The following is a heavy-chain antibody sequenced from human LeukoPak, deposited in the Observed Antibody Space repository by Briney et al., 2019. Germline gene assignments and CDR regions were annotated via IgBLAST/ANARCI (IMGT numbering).Heavy chain of an antibody. J-gene: IGHJ6*03. Sequence: PGGSLRLSCAASGFTFSSYSMNWVRQAPGKGLEWVSSISSSSSYIYYADSVKGRFTISRDNAKNSLYLQMNSLRAEDTAVYYCARGGPTGEDYYYYMDVWGKGTTVTVSS. CDR1: GFTFSSYS. CDR3: ARGGPTGEDYYYYMDV. D-gene: IGHD2-21*01. CDR2: ISSSSSYI. V-gene: IGHV3-21*01.